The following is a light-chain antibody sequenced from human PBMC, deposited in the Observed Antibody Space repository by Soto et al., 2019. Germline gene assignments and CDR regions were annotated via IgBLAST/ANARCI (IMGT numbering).Light chain of an antibody. CDR3: SSYAGSKNYV. CDR2: EVS. Sequence: QSVLTQPPSASGSPGQSVTISCTGTNSDVGGYDYVSWYQQHPGKAPKLMIYEVSKQPSGVPDRFSGSKSANTASLTVSGLQADDEADYYCSSYAGSKNYVFGTGTKVTVL. CDR1: NSDVGGYDY. J-gene: IGLJ1*01. V-gene: IGLV2-8*01.